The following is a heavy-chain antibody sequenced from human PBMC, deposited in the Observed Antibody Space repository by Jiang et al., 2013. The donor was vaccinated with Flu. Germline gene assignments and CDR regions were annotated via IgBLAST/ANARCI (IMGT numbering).Heavy chain of an antibody. CDR3: ALDSNAYYACDI. J-gene: IGHJ3*02. CDR1: GGTFSTYR. V-gene: IGHV1-69*02. D-gene: IGHD3-22*01. Sequence: VDSGAEVKKPGSSVKVSCKASGGTFSTYRLTWVRQAPGQGLEWMGRIIPVLDITDSAQKFQGRVTLSADKSTSTAYMEVTDLTSEDTAIYYCALDSNAYYACDIWGQGTMVSVSS. CDR2: IIPVLDIT.